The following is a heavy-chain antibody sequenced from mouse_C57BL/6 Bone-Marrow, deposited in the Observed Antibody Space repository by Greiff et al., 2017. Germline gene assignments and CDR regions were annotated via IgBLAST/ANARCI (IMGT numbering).Heavy chain of an antibody. D-gene: IGHD1-1*01. CDR2: IYPGDGDT. CDR3: ARVGTTVVEDFDY. V-gene: IGHV1-80*01. J-gene: IGHJ2*01. CDR1: GYAFRSYW. Sequence: VQLQQSGAELVKPGASVKISCKASGYAFRSYWMNWVKQRPGKGLEWIGQIYPGDGDTNYNGKFKGKATLTADKSSSTAYMQLSSLTSEDSAVDFCARVGTTVVEDFDYWGQGTTLTVSS.